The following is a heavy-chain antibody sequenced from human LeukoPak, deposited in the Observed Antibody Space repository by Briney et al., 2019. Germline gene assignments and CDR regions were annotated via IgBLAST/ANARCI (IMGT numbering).Heavy chain of an antibody. D-gene: IGHD1-26*01. V-gene: IGHV3-7*03. Sequence: PGGSLRLSCAASGFTFSSYWMTWVRQAPGKGLEGVANINQDGSDKYYVDSVKGRFTISRDNAKNSLYLQMNSLRVEDTAVYYCARDRSLGCDHWGQGTLVIVSS. CDR3: ARDRSLGCDH. CDR1: GFTFSSYW. J-gene: IGHJ4*02. CDR2: INQDGSDK.